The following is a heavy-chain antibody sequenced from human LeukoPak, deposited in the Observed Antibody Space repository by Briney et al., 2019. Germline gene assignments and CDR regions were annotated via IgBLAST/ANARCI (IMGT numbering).Heavy chain of an antibody. V-gene: IGHV4-38-2*01. CDR1: SYSISSGYY. Sequence: PSETLSLTCSVSSYSISSGYYWGWVRPSPGKGLEWIGSVYHSGSTYYNPSLKSPVTISVDTSKNQFSLKLSSVTAADTAVYYCARLGAYYYDTSGYYYNRYFDYWGQGTLVTVSS. CDR3: ARLGAYYYDTSGYYYNRYFDY. D-gene: IGHD3-22*01. CDR2: VYHSGST. J-gene: IGHJ4*02.